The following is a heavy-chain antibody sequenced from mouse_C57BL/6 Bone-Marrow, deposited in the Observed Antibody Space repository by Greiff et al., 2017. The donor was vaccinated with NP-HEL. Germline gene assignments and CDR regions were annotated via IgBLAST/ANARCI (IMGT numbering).Heavy chain of an antibody. CDR1: GYTFTSYG. V-gene: IGHV1-81*01. J-gene: IGHJ2*01. Sequence: QVQLQQSGAELARPGASVKLSCKASGYTFTSYGISWVKQRTGQGLEWIGEIYPRSGNTYYNEKFKGKATLTADKSSSTAYMELRSLTSEDSAVYFCARHGRSMYSFDYWGQGTTLTVSS. CDR2: IYPRSGNT. D-gene: IGHD1-1*01. CDR3: ARHGRSMYSFDY.